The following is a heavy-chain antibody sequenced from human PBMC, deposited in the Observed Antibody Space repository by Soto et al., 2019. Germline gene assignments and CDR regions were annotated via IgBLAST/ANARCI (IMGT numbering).Heavy chain of an antibody. CDR1: GASVSSGDYY. CDR2: IYSSGGS. CDR3: VGTGTTDDY. J-gene: IGHJ4*02. V-gene: IGHV4-30-4*01. D-gene: IGHD1-1*01. Sequence: QVQLQESGPGLVKPSQTLSLTCTVSGASVSSGDYYWSCIRQPPGKGLEWIGYIYSSGGSYYNPSLKGRLTISIDTPKNQFSLKLNSVTVADTAIYYCVGTGTTDDYWGRGTLVTVSS.